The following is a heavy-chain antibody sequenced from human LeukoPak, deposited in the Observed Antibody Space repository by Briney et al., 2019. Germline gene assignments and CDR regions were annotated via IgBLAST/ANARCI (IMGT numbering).Heavy chain of an antibody. J-gene: IGHJ4*02. Sequence: GESLKISCKGSGYSFTSYWIGWVRQMPGKGLEWMGIIYPGDSDTRYSPSFQGQVTISADKSISTAYLQWSSLKASDTAMYYCARGGPHDYGDYPNGGPDYWGQGTLVTVSS. CDR1: GYSFTSYW. V-gene: IGHV5-51*01. CDR2: IYPGDSDT. CDR3: ARGGPHDYGDYPNGGPDY. D-gene: IGHD4-17*01.